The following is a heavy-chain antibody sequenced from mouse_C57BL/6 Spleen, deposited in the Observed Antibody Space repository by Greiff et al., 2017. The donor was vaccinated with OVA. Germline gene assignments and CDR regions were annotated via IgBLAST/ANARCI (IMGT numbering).Heavy chain of an antibody. V-gene: IGHV1-19*01. Sequence: VQLQQSGPVLVKPGASVKMSCKASGYTFTDYYMNWVKQSHGKSLEWIGVINPYNGGTSYNQKFKGKATLTVDKSSSTAYMELNSLTSEDSAVYYCARRIYYYGSSYVNYFDYWGQGTTLTVSS. CDR2: INPYNGGT. CDR1: GYTFTDYY. D-gene: IGHD1-1*01. CDR3: ARRIYYYGSSYVNYFDY. J-gene: IGHJ2*01.